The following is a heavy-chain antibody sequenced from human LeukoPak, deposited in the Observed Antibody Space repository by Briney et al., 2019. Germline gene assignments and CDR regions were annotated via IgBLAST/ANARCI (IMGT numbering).Heavy chain of an antibody. V-gene: IGHV1-18*01. J-gene: IGHJ3*02. Sequence: ASVKVSCKASGYTFTSYGISWVRQAPGQGLEWMGWICAYNGNTNYAQKLQGRVTMTTDTSTSTAYMELRSLRSDDTAVYYCARGTPYCSSTSCYALTFDIWGQGTMVTVSS. CDR2: ICAYNGNT. CDR3: ARGTPYCSSTSCYALTFDI. CDR1: GYTFTSYG. D-gene: IGHD2-2*01.